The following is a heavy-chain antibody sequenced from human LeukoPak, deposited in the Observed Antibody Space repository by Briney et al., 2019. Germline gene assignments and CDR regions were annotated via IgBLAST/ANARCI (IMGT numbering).Heavy chain of an antibody. CDR3: ARAWYFDL. CDR1: GGSFSGYY. Sequence: SETLSLTCAVYGGSFSGYYWSWIRQPPGKGLEWIGEINHSGSTNYNPSLKSRVTISVDTSKNQFSLKLSSVTAADTAVYYCARAWYFDLWGHGTLVTVSS. V-gene: IGHV4-34*01. CDR2: INHSGST. J-gene: IGHJ2*01.